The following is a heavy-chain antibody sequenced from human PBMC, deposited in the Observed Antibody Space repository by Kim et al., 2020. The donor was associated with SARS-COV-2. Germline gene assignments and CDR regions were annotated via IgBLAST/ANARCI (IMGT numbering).Heavy chain of an antibody. CDR1: GGTFSSYA. Sequence: SVKVSCKASGGTFSSYAISWVRQAPGQGLEWMGGIIPIFGTANYAQKFQGRVTITADESTSTAYMELSSLRSEDTAVYYCAREGDYYDSSGPPGYWGQGTLVTVSS. D-gene: IGHD3-22*01. V-gene: IGHV1-69*13. J-gene: IGHJ4*02. CDR2: IIPIFGTA. CDR3: AREGDYYDSSGPPGY.